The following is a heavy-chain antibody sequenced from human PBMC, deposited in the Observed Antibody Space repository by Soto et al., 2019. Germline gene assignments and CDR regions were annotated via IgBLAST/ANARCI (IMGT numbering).Heavy chain of an antibody. CDR1: GYTFTSYG. CDR2: ITTYSGNT. Sequence: QVQLMQSGAEVKKPGASVKVSCKASGYTFTSYGINWVRQAPGRGLEWMGWITTYSGNTNYAQKLQGRVTMTTDTSTSTAYMELRSLRSDDKAVYYCARAMPPYSSGPFDFWGQGTLVTVSS. D-gene: IGHD6-19*01. V-gene: IGHV1-18*01. CDR3: ARAMPPYSSGPFDF. J-gene: IGHJ4*02.